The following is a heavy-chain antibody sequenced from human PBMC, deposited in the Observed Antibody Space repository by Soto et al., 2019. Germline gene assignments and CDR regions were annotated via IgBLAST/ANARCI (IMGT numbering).Heavy chain of an antibody. D-gene: IGHD2-15*01. CDR3: ARGQAVAAQH. Sequence: SETLTLTCTVSGGSIRSGDYYWSWIRQPPGKGLEWIGYIYHSGSTYYNPSLKSRVTISVDRSKNQFSLKLSSVTAADTAVYYCARGQAVAAQHWGQGTLVTVSS. CDR1: GGSIRSGDYY. CDR2: IYHSGST. J-gene: IGHJ4*02. V-gene: IGHV4-30-2*01.